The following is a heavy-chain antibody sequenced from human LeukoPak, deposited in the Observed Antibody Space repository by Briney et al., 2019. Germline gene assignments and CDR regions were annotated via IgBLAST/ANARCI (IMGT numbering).Heavy chain of an antibody. CDR1: GYTFTSYG. V-gene: IGHV7-4-1*02. J-gene: IGHJ5*02. Sequence: ASVKVSCKASGYTFTSYGISWVRQAPGQGLEWMGWINTNTGSPTYAQGFTGRFVFSLDTSVSTAYLQISSLKAEDTAVYYCARAYQRLGGLSFPDQWGQGTLVTVSS. CDR3: ARAYQRLGGLSFPDQ. D-gene: IGHD3-16*02. CDR2: INTNTGSP.